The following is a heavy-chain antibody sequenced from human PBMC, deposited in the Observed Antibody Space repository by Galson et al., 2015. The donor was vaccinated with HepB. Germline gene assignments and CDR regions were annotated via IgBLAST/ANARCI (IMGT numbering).Heavy chain of an antibody. J-gene: IGHJ4*02. D-gene: IGHD3-22*01. CDR2: ISSSSNYR. V-gene: IGHV3-21*01. CDR3: ARDWRPGGGEVVVLALFDY. Sequence: SLRLSCAVSGFTFSTYSMGWVRQAPGKGLEWVSSISSSSNYRYYADSVRGRFTISRDNAKSSLYLQMNSLRAEDTAMYYCARDWRPGGGEVVVLALFDYWGQGTLVTVSS. CDR1: GFTFSTYS.